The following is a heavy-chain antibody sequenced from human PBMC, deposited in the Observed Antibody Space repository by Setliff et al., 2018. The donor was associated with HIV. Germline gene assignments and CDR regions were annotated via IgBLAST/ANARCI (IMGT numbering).Heavy chain of an antibody. V-gene: IGHV4-34*01. CDR3: ARAFPAYRAVDF. D-gene: IGHD4-4*01. Sequence: SETLSLTCAVYGESLSPYYWSWIRQPPGKGLEWIGEINHSGSNNYNPSLRGRVTVSVDTSKNQFSLKLKSVTAADTAFYYCARAFPAYRAVDFWGQGTLVTVSS. CDR1: GESLSPYY. J-gene: IGHJ4*02. CDR2: INHSGSN.